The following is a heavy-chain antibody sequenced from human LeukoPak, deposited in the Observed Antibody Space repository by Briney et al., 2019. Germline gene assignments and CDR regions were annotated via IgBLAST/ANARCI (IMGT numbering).Heavy chain of an antibody. CDR3: VRSRDGYTFDY. V-gene: IGHV4-39*07. J-gene: IGHJ4*02. Sequence: PSETLSLTCTVSGGSISSSSYYWGWIRQPPGKGLEWIGSIYYSGSTYYNPSLKSRVTISVDTSKNQFSLKLSSVTAADTAVYYCVRSRDGYTFDYWGQGTLVTVSS. D-gene: IGHD5-24*01. CDR2: IYYSGST. CDR1: GGSISSSSYY.